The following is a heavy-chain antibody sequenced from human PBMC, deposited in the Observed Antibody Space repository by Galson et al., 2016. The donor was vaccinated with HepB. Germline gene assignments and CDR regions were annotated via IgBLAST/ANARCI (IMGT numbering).Heavy chain of an antibody. Sequence: SLRLSCAASGFTLSSYWMSWVRQAPGKGLQWVSVIFSGGSTYYADSVKGRFTISRDNSKNTLHLQMNSLRAEDTAVYYCARDGEYYYGSGSYAETWGPGTLVTVSS. CDR2: IFSGGST. J-gene: IGHJ5*02. D-gene: IGHD3-10*01. V-gene: IGHV3-53*01. CDR3: ARDGEYYYGSGSYAET. CDR1: GFTLSSYW.